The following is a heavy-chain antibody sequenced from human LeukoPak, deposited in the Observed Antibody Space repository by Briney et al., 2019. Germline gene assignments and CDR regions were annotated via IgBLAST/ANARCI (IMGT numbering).Heavy chain of an antibody. CDR2: INPNSGGT. D-gene: IGHD6-6*01. V-gene: IGHV1-2*02. CDR1: GYTFTDYY. Sequence: ASVNVSCKASGYTFTDYYMHWVRQAPGQGLEWMGWINPNSGGTNYAQKFQGRVTMTRDKSISTAYMELYSLRSDDTAVYYCARGAARPPFDYWGQGTLVTVSS. CDR3: ARGAARPPFDY. J-gene: IGHJ4*02.